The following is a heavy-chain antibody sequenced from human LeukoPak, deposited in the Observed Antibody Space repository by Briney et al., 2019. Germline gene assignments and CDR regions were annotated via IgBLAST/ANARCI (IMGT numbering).Heavy chain of an antibody. CDR1: GFTFSSYW. V-gene: IGHV3-7*01. Sequence: GGSLRLSCAASGFTFSSYWMSWVRQAPGKGLEWVANIKQDGSEKYYVDSVKGRFTISRDNAKNSLYLQMNSLRAEDTAVYYCASTYYDFWCGYYPFDYWGQGTLVTVSS. CDR2: IKQDGSEK. J-gene: IGHJ4*02. CDR3: ASTYYDFWCGYYPFDY. D-gene: IGHD3-3*01.